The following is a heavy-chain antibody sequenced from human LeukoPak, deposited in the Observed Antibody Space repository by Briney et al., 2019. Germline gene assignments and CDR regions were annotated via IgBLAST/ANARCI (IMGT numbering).Heavy chain of an antibody. Sequence: SETLSLTCAVYGGSFSGYYWSWIRQPPGKGLEWIGEINHSGSTNYNPSLKSRVTIPVDTSKNQFSLKLSSVTAADTAVYYCATRLGGYSSTIDYWGQGTLVTVSS. J-gene: IGHJ4*02. D-gene: IGHD6-13*01. CDR1: GGSFSGYY. CDR3: ATRLGGYSSTIDY. CDR2: INHSGST. V-gene: IGHV4-34*01.